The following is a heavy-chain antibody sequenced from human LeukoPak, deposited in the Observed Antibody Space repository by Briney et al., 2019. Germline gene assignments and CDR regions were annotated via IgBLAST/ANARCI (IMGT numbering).Heavy chain of an antibody. CDR3: AKDAWEVGATSEIDY. CDR1: GFIFSNYG. CDR2: IRYDGSDK. V-gene: IGHV3-30*02. D-gene: IGHD1-26*01. Sequence: PGGSLRLSCATSGFIFSNYGMHWVRQAPGKGLEWMGFIRYDGSDKYYADSVKGRFTISRDNSKNKVYLQMNSLRTEDTAVYYCAKDAWEVGATSEIDYWGQGTLVTVSS. J-gene: IGHJ4*02.